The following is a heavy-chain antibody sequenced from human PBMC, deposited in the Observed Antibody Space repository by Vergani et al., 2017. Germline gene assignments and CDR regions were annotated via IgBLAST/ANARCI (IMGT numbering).Heavy chain of an antibody. V-gene: IGHV5-51*01. J-gene: IGHJ4*02. CDR3: TRHVPCGDGACLHFDH. CDR1: GYSFTSYW. D-gene: IGHD2-21*01. CDR2: IYPGDSDT. Sequence: EVQLVQSGAEVKKPGESLKISCKGSGYSFTSYWIGWVRQMPGKGLEWMGIIYPGDSDTRYSPCFQGQVTISADKSISTAYLQWGSLKASDTAMYYCTRHVPCGDGACLHFDHWGQGTQVTVSS.